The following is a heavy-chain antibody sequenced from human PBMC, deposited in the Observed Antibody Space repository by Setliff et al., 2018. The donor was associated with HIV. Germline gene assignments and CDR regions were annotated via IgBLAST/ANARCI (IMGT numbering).Heavy chain of an antibody. CDR2: IDSDTSNI. V-gene: IGHV3-21*01. J-gene: IGHJ6*02. D-gene: IGHD1-26*01. CDR1: GFIFSSYT. CDR3: ARPTNIDTLYYGSQTFYMYYYGLDV. Sequence: PGGSLRLSCATSGFIFSSYTMNWVRQAPGKGLEWVSSIDSDTSNIKYADSVKGRFTISRDNAKNSLYLQMNSLRADDTAVYFCARPTNIDTLYYGSQTFYMYYYGLDVWGQGTTVTVSS.